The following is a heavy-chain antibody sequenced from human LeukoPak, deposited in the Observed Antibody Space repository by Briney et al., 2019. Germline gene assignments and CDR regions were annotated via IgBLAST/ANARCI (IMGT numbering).Heavy chain of an antibody. D-gene: IGHD1-26*01. Sequence: GGSLRLSCAASGFTFSSYGMHWVRQAPGKGLEWVAVIWYDGSNKYYADSVKGRFTISRDNSKNTLYLQMNSLRVEDTAMYYCATNSGSPGGYWGQGTLVTVSS. CDR2: IWYDGSNK. CDR3: ATNSGSPGGY. J-gene: IGHJ4*02. CDR1: GFTFSSYG. V-gene: IGHV3-33*08.